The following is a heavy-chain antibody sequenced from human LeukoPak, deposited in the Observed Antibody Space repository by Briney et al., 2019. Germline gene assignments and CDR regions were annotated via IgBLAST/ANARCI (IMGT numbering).Heavy chain of an antibody. CDR1: GYTFTDYY. Sequence: ASVKVSCKASGYTFTDYYIHWVRQAPGQGLEWMERINPNSGGTNYAQKFQGRVTMTRDTSISTAYMELSRLRSDDTAVYYCARPFYYQSSALQWGQGTLVTVSS. CDR3: ARPFYYQSSALQ. J-gene: IGHJ4*02. V-gene: IGHV1-2*06. D-gene: IGHD3-22*01. CDR2: INPNSGGT.